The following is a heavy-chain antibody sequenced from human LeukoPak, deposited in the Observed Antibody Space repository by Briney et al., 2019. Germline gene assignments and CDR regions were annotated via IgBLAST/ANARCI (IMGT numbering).Heavy chain of an antibody. Sequence: ASVNVSCKASGYTFTSYYMHWVRQAPGQGLEWMGIINPSGGSTSYAQKFQGRVTMTRDMSTSTVYMELSSLRSEDTAVYYCAGTSIAAPSVDPWGQGTLVTVSS. CDR3: AGTSIAAPSVDP. D-gene: IGHD6-6*01. CDR2: INPSGGST. J-gene: IGHJ5*02. CDR1: GYTFTSYY. V-gene: IGHV1-46*01.